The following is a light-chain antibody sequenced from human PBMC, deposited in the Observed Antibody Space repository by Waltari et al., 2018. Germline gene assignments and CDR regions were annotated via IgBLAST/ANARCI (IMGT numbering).Light chain of an antibody. CDR2: KAS. CDR3: QQYNSYSPLT. CDR1: QSISSL. Sequence: DIQMTQSPSTLSASVGDRLTITCRASQSISSLLAWYQQKPGKAPKLLIYKASSLESGVPSRFSGSESGTEFTLTISSLQPDDFATYYCQQYNSYSPLTFGGGTKVEIK. J-gene: IGKJ4*01. V-gene: IGKV1-5*03.